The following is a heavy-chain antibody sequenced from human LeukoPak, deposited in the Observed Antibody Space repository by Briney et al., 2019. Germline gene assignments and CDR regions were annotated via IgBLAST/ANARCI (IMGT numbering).Heavy chain of an antibody. CDR1: GFTFSGSA. J-gene: IGHJ4*02. CDR2: IRSKANSYAT. CDR3: TRREYSSSFRDY. Sequence: GGSLRLSCAASGFTFSGSAMHWVRQASGKGLEWVGRIRSKANSYATAYAASVKGRFTISRDDSKNTAYLRMNSLKTEDTAVYYCTRREYSSSFRDYWGQGTLVTVSS. V-gene: IGHV3-73*01. D-gene: IGHD6-6*01.